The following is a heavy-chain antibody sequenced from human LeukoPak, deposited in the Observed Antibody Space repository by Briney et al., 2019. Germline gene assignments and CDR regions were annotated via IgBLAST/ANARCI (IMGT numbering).Heavy chain of an antibody. CDR3: ARGGSGFGY. Sequence: SETLSLTCTVSGGSISSGDYYWSWIRQPPGKGLEWIGSIYYSGSTYYNPSLKSRVTISVDTSKNQFSLQLTSVTPEDTAVYYCARGGSGFGYWGQGTLVTVSS. J-gene: IGHJ4*02. D-gene: IGHD2-15*01. CDR1: GGSISSGDYY. V-gene: IGHV4-30-4*01. CDR2: IYYSGST.